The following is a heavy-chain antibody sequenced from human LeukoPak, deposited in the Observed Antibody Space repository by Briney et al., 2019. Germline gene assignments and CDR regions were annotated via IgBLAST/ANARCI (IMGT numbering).Heavy chain of an antibody. V-gene: IGHV3-9*01. CDR1: GFTFDDYA. J-gene: IGHJ4*02. Sequence: PGRSLRLPCAASGFTFDDYAMHWVRQAPGKGLEWVSGISWNSGSIGYADSVKGRFTISRDNAKNSLYLQMNSLRAEDTAVYYCARDRDVSIQIDYWGQGTLVTVSS. D-gene: IGHD6-6*01. CDR3: ARDRDVSIQIDY. CDR2: ISWNSGSI.